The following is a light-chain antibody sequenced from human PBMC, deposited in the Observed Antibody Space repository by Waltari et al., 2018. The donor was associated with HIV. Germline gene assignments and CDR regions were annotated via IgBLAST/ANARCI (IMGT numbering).Light chain of an antibody. V-gene: IGLV2-11*01. CDR1: SSDVGDYNY. Sequence: QSSLTQPRPVSGSPGQSVTISCTGTSSDVGDYNYFSWYQQHPGKAPKLMIFDFNKRPSGVPDRFSGSKSGNTASLTISGLQAEDEADYYCCSYADDYTWVFGGGTKLTVL. J-gene: IGLJ3*02. CDR3: CSYADDYTWV. CDR2: DFN.